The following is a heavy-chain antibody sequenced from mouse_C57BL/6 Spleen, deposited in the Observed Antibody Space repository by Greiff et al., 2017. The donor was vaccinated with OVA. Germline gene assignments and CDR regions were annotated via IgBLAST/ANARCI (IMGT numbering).Heavy chain of an antibody. CDR2: INPGSGGT. Sequence: VQGVESGAELVRPGTSVKVSCKASGYAFTNYLIEWVKQRPGQGLEWIGVINPGSGGTNYNEKFKGKATLTADKSSSTAYMQLSSLTSEDSAVYVCARKGAITTVIFDYWGQGTTLTVSS. V-gene: IGHV1-54*01. J-gene: IGHJ2*01. CDR1: GYAFTNYL. D-gene: IGHD1-1*01. CDR3: ARKGAITTVIFDY.